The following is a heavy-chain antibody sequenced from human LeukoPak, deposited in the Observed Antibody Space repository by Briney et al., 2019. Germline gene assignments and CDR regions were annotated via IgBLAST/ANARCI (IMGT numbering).Heavy chain of an antibody. CDR2: ISSSGSTI. Sequence: PGGSLRLSCAASGFTFSDYYMSWIRQAPGKGLEWVSYISSSGSTIYYADSVKGRFTISRDNAKNSLYLQMNSLRAEDTAAYYCARSHTYYYDSSGFFQHWGQGTLVTVSS. V-gene: IGHV3-11*01. J-gene: IGHJ1*01. D-gene: IGHD3-22*01. CDR1: GFTFSDYY. CDR3: ARSHTYYYDSSGFFQH.